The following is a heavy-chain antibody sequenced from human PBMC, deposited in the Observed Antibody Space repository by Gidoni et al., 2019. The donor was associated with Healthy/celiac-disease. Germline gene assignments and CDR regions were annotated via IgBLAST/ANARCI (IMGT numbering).Heavy chain of an antibody. Sequence: EVQLVESGGGLVQPGGSLRLSCAASGFTFSSYSMNWVRQAPGKGLEWVSYISSSSSTIYYADSVKGRFTISRDNAKNSRYLQMNSLRDEDTAVYYCARATQYYYDSSGFHYWGQGTLVTVSS. CDR3: ARATQYYYDSSGFHY. CDR1: GFTFSSYS. J-gene: IGHJ4*02. V-gene: IGHV3-48*02. D-gene: IGHD3-22*01. CDR2: ISSSSSTI.